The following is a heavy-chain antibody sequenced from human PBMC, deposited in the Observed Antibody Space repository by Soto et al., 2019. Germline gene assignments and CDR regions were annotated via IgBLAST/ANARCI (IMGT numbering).Heavy chain of an antibody. J-gene: IGHJ4*02. D-gene: IGHD2-15*01. CDR2: IYHSGNT. V-gene: IGHV4-59*01. CDR1: GGSIRNVY. Sequence: QVQLRESGPGLVKPSETLSLTCTVSGGSIRNVYWSWIRQPPGKGLEWIGFIYHSGNTKYNPSLKSRVTISIDTSNNQFSLSLKSVTAADTAVYFCARAHAPTLPFDYWGQGTLVTVSS. CDR3: ARAHAPTLPFDY.